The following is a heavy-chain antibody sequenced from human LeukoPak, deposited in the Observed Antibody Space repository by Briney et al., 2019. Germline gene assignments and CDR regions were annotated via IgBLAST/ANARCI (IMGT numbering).Heavy chain of an antibody. J-gene: IGHJ5*02. CDR1: GYTFTGYY. CDR2: FDPEDGET. Sequence: ASVKVSCKASGYTFTGYYMHWVRQAPGKGLEWMGGFDPEDGETIYAQKFQGRVTMTEDTSTDTAYMELSSLRSEDTAVYYCATAILDYYDSSGYKRWFDPWGQGTLVTVSS. V-gene: IGHV1-24*01. CDR3: ATAILDYYDSSGYKRWFDP. D-gene: IGHD3-22*01.